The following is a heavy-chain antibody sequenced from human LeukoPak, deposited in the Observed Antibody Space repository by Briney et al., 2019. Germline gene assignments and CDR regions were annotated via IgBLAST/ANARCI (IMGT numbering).Heavy chain of an antibody. Sequence: ASVKVSCKASGGTFSSYAISWVGQAPGQGLEWMGRIIPIFGTANYAQKFQGRVTITTDESTSTAYMELSSLRSEDTAVYYCASRERSGSYQRYAFDIWGQGTMVTVSS. V-gene: IGHV1-69*05. CDR3: ASRERSGSYQRYAFDI. J-gene: IGHJ3*02. CDR2: IIPIFGTA. D-gene: IGHD1-26*01. CDR1: GGTFSSYA.